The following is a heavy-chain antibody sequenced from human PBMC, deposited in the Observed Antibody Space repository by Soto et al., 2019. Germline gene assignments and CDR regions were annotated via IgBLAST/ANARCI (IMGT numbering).Heavy chain of an antibody. CDR3: SRQASDFWSGKPQYYMDV. J-gene: IGHJ6*03. Sequence: EGQLVEAGGGLVQPGGSLKLYCAASGVPFNGSAMHWVRQASGKGREAVGRIRSKPNNYPTAYGASVKGRFTISRDDSKNTAYLQMNSLNTEDTAVYYCSRQASDFWSGKPQYYMDVWGKGTTVTVSS. CDR2: IRSKPNNYPT. V-gene: IGHV3-73*01. D-gene: IGHD3-3*01. CDR1: GVPFNGSA.